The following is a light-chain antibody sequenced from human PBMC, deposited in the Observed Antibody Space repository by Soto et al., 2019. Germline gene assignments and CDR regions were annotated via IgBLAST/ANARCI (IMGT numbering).Light chain of an antibody. V-gene: IGKV1-39*01. CDR2: GAS. CDR1: QSISNY. Sequence: DIQMTQYPPFLSASVGDRVTITCRASQSISNYLNWYQQRPGKAPKLLIYGASTLQSGVPSRFSGSGSETDFTLTISSLQREDFATYYCQKSYNTPRTFGQGTMVEI. CDR3: QKSYNTPRT. J-gene: IGKJ1*01.